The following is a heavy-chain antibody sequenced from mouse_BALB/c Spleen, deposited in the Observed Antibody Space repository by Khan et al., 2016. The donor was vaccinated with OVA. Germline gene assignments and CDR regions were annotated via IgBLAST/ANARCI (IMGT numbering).Heavy chain of an antibody. CDR3: ARYYSNYGWYFDV. Sequence: QVQLKESGPAMVAPPQSLSITCTVSGFSLTSYGVHWVCQPPGKGLEWLGVIWAGGSTNYNSALMSRLRISKDNSKSQVFLKMNSLQTDDTAMYYCARYYSNYGWYFDVWGAGTTVTVSS. D-gene: IGHD2-5*01. CDR1: GFSLTSYG. J-gene: IGHJ1*01. V-gene: IGHV2-9*02. CDR2: IWAGGST.